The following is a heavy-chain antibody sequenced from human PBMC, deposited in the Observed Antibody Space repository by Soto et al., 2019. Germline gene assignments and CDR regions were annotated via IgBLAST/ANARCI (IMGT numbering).Heavy chain of an antibody. Sequence: EASVKVSCKASGYTFTSYGISWVRQAPGQGLEWMGWISAYNGNTNYAQKLQGRVTMTTDTSTSTAYMELRSLRSDDTAVYYCARAQLLYFGLGYSYGTCFDYWGQGTLVTVSS. CDR3: ARAQLLYFGLGYSYGTCFDY. CDR1: GYTFTSYG. CDR2: ISAYNGNT. D-gene: IGHD5-18*01. V-gene: IGHV1-18*01. J-gene: IGHJ4*02.